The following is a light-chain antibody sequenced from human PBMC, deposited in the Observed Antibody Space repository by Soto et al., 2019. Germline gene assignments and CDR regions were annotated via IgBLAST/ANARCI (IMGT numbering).Light chain of an antibody. CDR3: MQGTHWPYT. V-gene: IGKV2-30*01. CDR1: RSLIYTDGNTY. Sequence: DVVMTQSPLSLPVTLGQPASISCRASRSLIYTDGNTYLNWFHQRPGQSPRRLFAKVSNRDSGVPDRFSGSGSGTDFPLKISRVEAEDVGLYYCMQGTHWPYTFGQGTKLEIK. CDR2: KVS. J-gene: IGKJ2*01.